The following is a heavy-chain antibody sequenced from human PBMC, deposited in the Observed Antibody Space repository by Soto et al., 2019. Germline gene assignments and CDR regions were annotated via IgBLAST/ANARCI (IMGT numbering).Heavy chain of an antibody. CDR3: ARGVHYDSSGYYYPGFDY. J-gene: IGHJ4*02. Sequence: LSLTCTVSGGSISSYYWSWIRQPPGKGLEWIGYIYYSGSTNYNPSLKSRVTISVDTSKNQFSLKLSSVTAAVTAVYYCARGVHYDSSGYYYPGFDYWGQGTLVTVSS. V-gene: IGHV4-59*01. CDR2: IYYSGST. CDR1: GGSISSYY. D-gene: IGHD3-22*01.